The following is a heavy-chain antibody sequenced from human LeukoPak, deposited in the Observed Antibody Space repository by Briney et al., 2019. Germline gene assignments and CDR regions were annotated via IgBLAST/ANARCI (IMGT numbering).Heavy chain of an antibody. J-gene: IGHJ4*02. CDR1: GGSISSYY. D-gene: IGHD5-18*01. Sequence: SGTLSLTCTVSGGSISSYYWSWIRQPPGKGLEWIGYIYYSGSTNYNPSLKSRVTISVDTSKNQFSLKLSSVTAADTAVYYCARSDTAMVNLDYWGQGTLVTVSS. CDR3: ARSDTAMVNLDY. CDR2: IYYSGST. V-gene: IGHV4-59*08.